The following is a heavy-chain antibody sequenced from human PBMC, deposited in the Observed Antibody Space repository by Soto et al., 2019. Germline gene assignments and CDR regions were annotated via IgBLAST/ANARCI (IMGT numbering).Heavy chain of an antibody. J-gene: IGHJ6*03. V-gene: IGHV1-2*04. CDR1: GYTFTGYY. CDR3: ARQELIRRTYGSGSYKLNMDV. D-gene: IGHD3-10*01. CDR2: INPNSGGT. Sequence: ASVKVSCKASGYTFTGYYMHWVRQAPGQGLEWMGWINPNSGGTNYAQKFQGWVTMTRNTSISTAYMELSRLRSDDTAVYYCARQELIRRTYGSGSYKLNMDVWGKGTTVTVSS.